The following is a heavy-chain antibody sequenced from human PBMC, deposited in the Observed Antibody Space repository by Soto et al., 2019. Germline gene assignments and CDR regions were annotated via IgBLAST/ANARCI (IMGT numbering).Heavy chain of an antibody. D-gene: IGHD6-19*01. Sequence: SLRLSCAASGFTFSSFGMHWVRQAPGKGLEWVAIISYDGGKKHYADSVKGRFTISRDKSNNTVHLQMNSLRTEDTAIYFCAKSSTSGWPYWGQGTRVTVS. J-gene: IGHJ4*02. CDR2: ISYDGGKK. CDR1: GFTFSSFG. CDR3: AKSSTSGWPY. V-gene: IGHV3-30-3*01.